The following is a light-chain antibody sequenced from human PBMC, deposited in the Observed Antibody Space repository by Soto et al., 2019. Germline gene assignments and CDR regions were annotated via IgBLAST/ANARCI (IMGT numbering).Light chain of an antibody. CDR3: LQDSNSPLT. J-gene: IGKJ4*01. CDR1: QGVGND. V-gene: IGKV1-6*01. Sequence: AIQMTQSPASLSASVGDRVTITCRASQGVGNDVGWYQQKPAKAPKLLIYAASSLQSGVPSRFSGSGAGTDSTLTSSSLQPEDLATYYCLQDSNSPLTFGGGTKVEIK. CDR2: AAS.